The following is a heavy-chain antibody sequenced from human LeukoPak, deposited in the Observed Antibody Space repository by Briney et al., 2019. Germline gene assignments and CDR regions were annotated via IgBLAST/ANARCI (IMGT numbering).Heavy chain of an antibody. CDR2: INAGNGNT. J-gene: IGHJ5*02. D-gene: IGHD6-13*01. CDR3: ARGVGYSSSHNWFDP. V-gene: IGHV1-3*01. Sequence: ASVKVSCKASGYTFTSYAMHWVRQAPGQRLEWMGWINAGNGNTKYSQKFQGRVTITRDTSASTAYMELSSLRSEDTAVYYCARGVGYSSSHNWFDPWGQGTLVTVSS. CDR1: GYTFTSYA.